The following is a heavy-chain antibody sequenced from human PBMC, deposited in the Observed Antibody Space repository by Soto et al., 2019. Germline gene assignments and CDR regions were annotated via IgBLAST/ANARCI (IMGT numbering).Heavy chain of an antibody. CDR1: GFTFNDYW. J-gene: IGHJ4*01. CDR3: ARGWGGNDAAFDY. Sequence: GGSLRLSCAASGFTFNDYWMIWVRQAPGKGLEWVANIKQYGSEKYYVDSVKGRFTISRDNTKNSVYLQMNSLRAEDTAVYYCARGWGGNDAAFDYWGHGTLVTVSS. CDR2: IKQYGSEK. V-gene: IGHV3-7*05. D-gene: IGHD5-12*01.